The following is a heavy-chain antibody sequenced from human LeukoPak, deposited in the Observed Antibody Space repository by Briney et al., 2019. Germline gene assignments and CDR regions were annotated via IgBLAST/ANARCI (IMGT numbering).Heavy chain of an antibody. Sequence: SETLSLTCTVSGGSISSYYWSWIRQPPGKGLEWIGYTYYSGSTNYNPSLKSRVTISVDTSKNQFSLKLSSVTAADTAVYYCATYDFWSGYYFDYWGQGTLVTVSS. CDR1: GGSISSYY. J-gene: IGHJ4*02. V-gene: IGHV4-59*01. D-gene: IGHD3-3*01. CDR3: ATYDFWSGYYFDY. CDR2: TYYSGST.